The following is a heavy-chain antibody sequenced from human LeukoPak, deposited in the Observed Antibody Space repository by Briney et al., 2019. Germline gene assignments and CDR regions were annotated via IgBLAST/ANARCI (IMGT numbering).Heavy chain of an antibody. V-gene: IGHV1-46*01. CDR2: INPSGGST. CDR3: AREWTVTTGSDY. Sequence: ASVKVSCRASGYTFSTYYMHCVRQTPGQGLEWMGIINPSGGSTSYAQKFQGRVTMTRDTSTSTVYMELSSLRSEDTAVYYCAREWTVTTGSDYWGQGTLVTVSS. J-gene: IGHJ4*02. CDR1: GYTFSTYY. D-gene: IGHD4-17*01.